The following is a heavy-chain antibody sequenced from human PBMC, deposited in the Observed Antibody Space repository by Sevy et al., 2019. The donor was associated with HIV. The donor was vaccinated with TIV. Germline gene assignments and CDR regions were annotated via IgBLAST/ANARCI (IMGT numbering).Heavy chain of an antibody. D-gene: IGHD2-2*01. V-gene: IGHV1-18*01. CDR2: ISAYNGNT. J-gene: IGHJ4*02. CDR3: ARYQISNYCSSTSCQRPDY. CDR1: GYTFTSYG. Sequence: ASVKVSCKASGYTFTSYGISWVRQAPGQGLEWMGWISAYNGNTNYAQKLQGRVTMTTDTYTSTAYMELRSLRSDDTAVYYCARYQISNYCSSTSCQRPDYWGQGTLVTVSS.